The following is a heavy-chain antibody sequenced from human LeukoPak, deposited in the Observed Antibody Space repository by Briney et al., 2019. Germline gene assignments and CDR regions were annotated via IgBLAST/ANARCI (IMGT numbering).Heavy chain of an antibody. CDR3: ARLVGLLEDAFDI. V-gene: IGHV1-69*01. Sequence: ASVKVSCKASGGTFSSYAISWVRQAPGQGLEWMGGIIPIFGTANYAQKFQGRVTITADESTSTAYMELSSLRSEDTAVYYCARLVGLLEDAFDIWGQGTMVTVSS. CDR1: GGTFSSYA. J-gene: IGHJ3*02. D-gene: IGHD1-1*01. CDR2: IIPIFGTA.